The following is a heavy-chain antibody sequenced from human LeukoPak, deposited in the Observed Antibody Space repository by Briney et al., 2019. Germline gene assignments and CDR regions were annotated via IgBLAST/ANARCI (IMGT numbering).Heavy chain of an antibody. Sequence: SETLSLTCTVSGGSTNTYCWSWIRQPAEKGLEWIGSIYTSGSTYYNPSLKSRVTISIDKSKNQFSLRLTSVTAADTAVYYCARDRSGYSEYYFDYWGQGSLVTVSS. V-gene: IGHV4-4*07. CDR3: ARDRSGYSEYYFDY. J-gene: IGHJ4*02. CDR1: GGSTNTYC. D-gene: IGHD5-12*01. CDR2: IYTSGST.